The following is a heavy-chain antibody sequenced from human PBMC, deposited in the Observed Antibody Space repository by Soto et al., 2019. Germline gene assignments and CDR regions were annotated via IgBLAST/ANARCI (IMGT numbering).Heavy chain of an antibody. D-gene: IGHD1-26*01. Sequence: GGSLRLSCAGSSFTFNYAWMNWVRQAPAKGLEWVGRIKSKIDGGTIDYAAPVKGRFTISRDDSKNTLYLQMNSLKTEDTAVYFCTTDHIVGPGTPEIKYYGMDGWGQGTTVTVSS. V-gene: IGHV3-15*07. CDR1: SFTFNYAW. J-gene: IGHJ6*02. CDR2: IKSKIDGGTI. CDR3: TTDHIVGPGTPEIKYYGMDG.